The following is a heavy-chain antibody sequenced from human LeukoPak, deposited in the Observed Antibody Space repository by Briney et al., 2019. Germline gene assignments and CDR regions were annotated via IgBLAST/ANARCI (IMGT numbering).Heavy chain of an antibody. CDR2: INCGNSET. Sequence: GESLKISCEGDGYSFSNYWIGWVRQMPGKGLEWVGIINCGNSETRYSPSFQGQVTISADKSISTAYLQWTSLKASDTAMYFCARQKPFSDSSGYYGFWGQGTLVTVSS. CDR3: ARQKPFSDSSGYYGF. J-gene: IGHJ4*02. V-gene: IGHV5-51*01. CDR1: GYSFSNYW. D-gene: IGHD3-22*01.